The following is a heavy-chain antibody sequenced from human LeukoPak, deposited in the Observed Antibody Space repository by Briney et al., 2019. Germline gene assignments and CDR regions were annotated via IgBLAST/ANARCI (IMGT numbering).Heavy chain of an antibody. CDR1: GFMFDDYG. CDR2: INWNGDIT. V-gene: IGHV3-20*04. CDR3: AKDVGGSYHDY. D-gene: IGHD1-26*01. Sequence: GESLRLSCAASGFMFDDYGMSWVRQAPGKGLEWVSGINWNGDITDYADSVKGRFTISRDNSKNSLYPQMNSLRAEDTALYYCAKDVGGSYHDYWGQGTLVTVSS. J-gene: IGHJ4*02.